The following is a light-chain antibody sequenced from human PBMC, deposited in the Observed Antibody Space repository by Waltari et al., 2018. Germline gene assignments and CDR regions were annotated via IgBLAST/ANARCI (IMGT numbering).Light chain of an antibody. Sequence: QVVLTQSPSASASLGASVKLTCTLSSAPRPYTIASPQQQPEKGPRFLMKVNRDGIYTKGDGIPDRFSGSSLGAERYLTISSLQSEDEADYYCQTWGTYTQRMFGGGTKLTVL. J-gene: IGLJ3*02. V-gene: IGLV4-69*01. CDR1: SAPRPYT. CDR2: VNRDGIY. CDR3: QTWGTYTQRM.